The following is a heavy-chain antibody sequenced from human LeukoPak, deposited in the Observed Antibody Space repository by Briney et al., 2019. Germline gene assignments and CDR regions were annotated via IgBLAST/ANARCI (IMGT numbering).Heavy chain of an antibody. D-gene: IGHD2-21*01. Sequence: PGGSLRLSCAASGFTFSDSYMSWIRQAPGKGLEWVSYISSSGSTIYYADSVKGRFTISRDNAKNSLYLQMNSLRAEDTAVYYCARDTRRLVVSAGIDYWGQGTLVTVSS. CDR1: GFTFSDSY. CDR3: ARDTRRLVVSAGIDY. J-gene: IGHJ4*02. V-gene: IGHV3-11*01. CDR2: ISSSGSTI.